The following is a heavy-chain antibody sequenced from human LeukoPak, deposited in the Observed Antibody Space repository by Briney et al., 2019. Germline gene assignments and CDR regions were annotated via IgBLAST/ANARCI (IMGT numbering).Heavy chain of an antibody. Sequence: GGSLRLSCAASGFTFSSYWMHWVRQAPGKGLEWVSAISGSGGSTYYADSVKGRFTISRDNSKNTLYLQMNSLRAEDTAVYYCAKGEERWLQTPHFDYWGQGTLVTVSS. CDR1: GFTFSSYW. V-gene: IGHV3-23*01. J-gene: IGHJ4*02. D-gene: IGHD5-24*01. CDR2: ISGSGGST. CDR3: AKGEERWLQTPHFDY.